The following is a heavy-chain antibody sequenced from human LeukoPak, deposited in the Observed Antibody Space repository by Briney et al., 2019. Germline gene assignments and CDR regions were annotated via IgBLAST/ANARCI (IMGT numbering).Heavy chain of an antibody. J-gene: IGHJ4*02. CDR3: ARGTIRDGYNLDY. CDR2: IIPIFGTA. CDR1: GGTFSSYA. Sequence: SVKVSCKASGGTFSSYAISWVRQAPGQGLEWMGGIIPIFGTANYAQKFQGRVTITTDESTSTAYMELSSLRSEDTAVYYCARGTIRDGYNLDYWGRGTLVTVSS. D-gene: IGHD5-24*01. V-gene: IGHV1-69*05.